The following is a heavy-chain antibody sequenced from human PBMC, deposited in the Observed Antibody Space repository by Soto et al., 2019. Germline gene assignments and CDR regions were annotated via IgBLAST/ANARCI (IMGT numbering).Heavy chain of an antibody. J-gene: IGHJ4*02. D-gene: IGHD3-10*01. Sequence: GGSLRLSCAASGFTFSSYAMSWVRQAPGKGLEWVSAISGSGGSTYYADSVKGRFTISRDNSKNTLYLQMSSLRAEDTAVYYCASQGWFRGYFDYWGQGTLVTVSS. CDR2: ISGSGGST. CDR1: GFTFSSYA. CDR3: ASQGWFRGYFDY. V-gene: IGHV3-23*01.